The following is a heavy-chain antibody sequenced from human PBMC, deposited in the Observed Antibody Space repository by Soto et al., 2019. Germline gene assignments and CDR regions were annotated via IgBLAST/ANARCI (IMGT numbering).Heavy chain of an antibody. Sequence: XETLSLTCTVAGGSVSSRSHYWSWIRQPPGKGPEWIGYIYYSGNTKYNPSLRSRVTISVDTSKNQFSLKVSSVTAADTAIYYCARDFCGGDCSDDYYYYAMDVWGQGTTVTVSS. CDR3: ARDFCGGDCSDDYYYYAMDV. J-gene: IGHJ6*02. CDR2: IYYSGNT. D-gene: IGHD2-21*02. CDR1: GGSVSSRSHY. V-gene: IGHV4-61*01.